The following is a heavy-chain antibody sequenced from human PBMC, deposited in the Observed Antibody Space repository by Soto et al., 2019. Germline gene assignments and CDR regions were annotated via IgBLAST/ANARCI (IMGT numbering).Heavy chain of an antibody. CDR2: INWDGYSI. D-gene: IGHD6-13*01. Sequence: EVQLVESGGGLVHPGRSLRLSCVASGFNFDDHVMHWVRQVPGKGLEWVAHINWDGYSIGYGGSVRGRFTISRDNAKNPLYLQRNSLRREDTALYYCAQSWRGSTGGRVDVWGQGTTVTFSS. CDR3: AQSWRGSTGGRVDV. J-gene: IGHJ6*02. CDR1: GFNFDDHV. V-gene: IGHV3-9*01.